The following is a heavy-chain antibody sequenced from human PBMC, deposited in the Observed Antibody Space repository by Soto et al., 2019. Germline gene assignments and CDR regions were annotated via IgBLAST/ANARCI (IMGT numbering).Heavy chain of an antibody. CDR1: GGSFSGYD. CDR2: ISHSGSP. V-gene: IGHV4-34*01. Sequence: SETLSLTCAVFGGSFSGYDWNWIRQPPGKGLEWIGEISHSGSPNYNPSLKGRVTISVATSKNQFSLKLTSVTAADTAVYYCARGLRWARNEVCEFDYWGQVTLVTVSS. J-gene: IGHJ4*02. D-gene: IGHD4-17*01. CDR3: ARGLRWARNEVCEFDY.